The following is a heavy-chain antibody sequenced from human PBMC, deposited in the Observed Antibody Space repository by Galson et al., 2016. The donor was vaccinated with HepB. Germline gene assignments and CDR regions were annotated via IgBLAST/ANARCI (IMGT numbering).Heavy chain of an antibody. CDR1: GGSISRSSYY. D-gene: IGHD3-10*01. J-gene: IGHJ4*02. CDR3: SRTQGQRVSHYYFDH. V-gene: IGHV4-39*01. Sequence: SETLSLTCTVSGGSISRSSYYWGWIRQPPGKGLEWIGTIYYSGSTYYNPSLRSRVTISVDTSKNKFSLKVSSVTAADTAVHYWSRTQGQRVSHYYFDHWGQGTLVTVSS. CDR2: IYYSGST.